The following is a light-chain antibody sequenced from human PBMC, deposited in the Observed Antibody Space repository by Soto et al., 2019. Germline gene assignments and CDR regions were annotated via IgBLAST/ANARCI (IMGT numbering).Light chain of an antibody. CDR3: QSYDSSLSGMV. Sequence: QSVLTQPPSVSGAPGQRVTISCTGSSSNIGAGYEVHWYQQLPGTAPKLLIYGDRYRPSGVPDRFSGSKSGTSVSLAITGLQAEDKADYHCQSYDSSLSGMVFGGGTKLTVL. CDR1: SSNIGAGYE. CDR2: GDR. J-gene: IGLJ3*02. V-gene: IGLV1-40*01.